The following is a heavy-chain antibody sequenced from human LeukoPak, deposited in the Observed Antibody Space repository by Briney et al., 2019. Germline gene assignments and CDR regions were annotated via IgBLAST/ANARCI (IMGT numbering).Heavy chain of an antibody. CDR1: GFTFSNYW. CDR3: AKDTRASSSWCWGSDY. J-gene: IGHJ4*02. CDR2: INSDGSST. V-gene: IGHV3-74*01. D-gene: IGHD6-13*01. Sequence: GGSLRLSCAASGFTFSNYWMHWVRQAPGKGLVWVSRINSDGSSTSYADSVKGRFTISRDNAKNTLYLQMNSLRVEDTAVYYCAKDTRASSSWCWGSDYWGQGTLVTVSS.